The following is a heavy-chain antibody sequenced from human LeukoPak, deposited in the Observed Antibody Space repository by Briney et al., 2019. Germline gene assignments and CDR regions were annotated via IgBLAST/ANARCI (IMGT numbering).Heavy chain of an antibody. J-gene: IGHJ4*02. D-gene: IGHD3/OR15-3a*01. CDR3: ARGSGWTDY. V-gene: IGHV3-7*05. Sequence: PGGSLRLSCAASGFTFSNYWMSWVRQAPGKGLEWVANIKEDESENYYVDSVKGRFAVSRDNAKNSLYLQMNSLRAEDTAVYYCARGSGWTDYWGQGTLVTVSS. CDR2: IKEDESEN. CDR1: GFTFSNYW.